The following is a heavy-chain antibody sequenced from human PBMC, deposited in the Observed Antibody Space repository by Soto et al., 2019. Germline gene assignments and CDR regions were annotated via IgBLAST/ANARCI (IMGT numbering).Heavy chain of an antibody. D-gene: IGHD3-22*01. CDR3: VKDEGYWKRPYH. V-gene: IGHV3-9*01. CDR2: ISWNSGTI. Sequence: GGSLRLSCAASGFTFDDYTMHWVRQAPGKGLEWVSGISWNSGTIGYADSVKGRFTISRDNARNSLDLQMSSLRAEDSALYYCVKDEGYWKRPYHWGQGTRVTVSS. J-gene: IGHJ5*02. CDR1: GFTFDDYT.